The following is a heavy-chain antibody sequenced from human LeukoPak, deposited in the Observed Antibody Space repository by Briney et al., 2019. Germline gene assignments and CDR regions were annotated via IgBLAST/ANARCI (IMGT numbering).Heavy chain of an antibody. CDR2: INPNSGDT. V-gene: IGHV1-2*02. Sequence: GASVKVSCKASGYILNGYYIHWVRQAPGQGLEWMGWINPNSGDTNYPQKFQGRVTMAWDTSISTAYVELSRLKSDDTAVYYCARGNSGSDYWGQGTLVTVSS. J-gene: IGHJ4*02. CDR1: GYILNGYY. D-gene: IGHD5-12*01. CDR3: ARGNSGSDY.